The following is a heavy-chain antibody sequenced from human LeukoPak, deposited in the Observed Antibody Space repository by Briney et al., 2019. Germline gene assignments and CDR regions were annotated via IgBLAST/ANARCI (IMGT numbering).Heavy chain of an antibody. CDR1: GFTFSNAW. CDR2: IKSKTDGGTT. D-gene: IGHD3-3*01. Sequence: GGSLRLSCAASGFTFSNAWMSWVRQAPGKGLEWVGRIKSKTDGGTTDYAAPVKGRFTISRDDSKNTLYLQMNSLKTEDTAVYYCTTDGMYYDFWSGYYRYYYYMDVWGKGTTVTVSS. J-gene: IGHJ6*03. V-gene: IGHV3-15*01. CDR3: TTDGMYYDFWSGYYRYYYYMDV.